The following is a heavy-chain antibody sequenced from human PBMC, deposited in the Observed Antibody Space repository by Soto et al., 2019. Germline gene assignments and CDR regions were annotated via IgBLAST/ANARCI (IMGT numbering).Heavy chain of an antibody. CDR3: AKDRDPDGIWTFDS. D-gene: IGHD3-9*01. V-gene: IGHV3-23*01. CDR2: IIGGDGDK. Sequence: EVQLLEHGGQLVQPGESLRLSCAASGFTFRTFTMNWVRQAPGKGLEWVSGIIGGDGDKFYSDSVKGRFTISRDNSKDMLFLQMSSLRVDDTAVYYCAKDRDPDGIWTFDSWGQRTLVTVSS. J-gene: IGHJ5*01. CDR1: GFTFRTFT.